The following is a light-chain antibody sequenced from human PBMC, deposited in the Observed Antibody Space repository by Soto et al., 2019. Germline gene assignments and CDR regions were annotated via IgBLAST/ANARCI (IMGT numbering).Light chain of an antibody. V-gene: IGKV1-5*03. CDR2: KAS. CDR1: ESVTGW. J-gene: IGKJ1*01. CDR3: QQYNSYPWT. Sequence: DIQMTQSPSTLSASIGDRVTITCRASESVTGWVAWYQQKPGKAPKLLISKASTLRSGVPSRISGSGSGTEFTLTISSLQPDDFGSYYCQQYNSYPWTFGQGTKV.